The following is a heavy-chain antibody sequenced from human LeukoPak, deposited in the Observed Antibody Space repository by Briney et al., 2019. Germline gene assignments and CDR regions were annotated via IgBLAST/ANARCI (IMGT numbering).Heavy chain of an antibody. CDR2: ISYDGSNK. Sequence: GGSLRLSCAASGFTFSSYGMHWVRQAPGKGLEWVAVISYDGSNKYYADSVKGRSTISRDNSKNTLYLQMNSLRAEDTAVYYCAKDSVFGSWTFDPWGQGTLVTVSS. D-gene: IGHD6-13*01. V-gene: IGHV3-30*18. J-gene: IGHJ5*02. CDR3: AKDSVFGSWTFDP. CDR1: GFTFSSYG.